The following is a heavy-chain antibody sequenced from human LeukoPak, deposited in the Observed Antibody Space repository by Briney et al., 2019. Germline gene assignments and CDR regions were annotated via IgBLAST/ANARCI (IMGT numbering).Heavy chain of an antibody. CDR1: GFTFSSHW. V-gene: IGHV3-74*01. J-gene: IGHJ1*01. D-gene: IGHD4-17*01. CDR2: INSDGSST. Sequence: PGGSLRLSCAASGFTFSSHWVYWVRQAPGKGLVWVSRINSDGSSTSYADSVRGRFSISRDNAKNTLFLQVNSLRVEDTAVYYCASPQSGDYGALYFQHWGQGTLVTVSS. CDR3: ASPQSGDYGALYFQH.